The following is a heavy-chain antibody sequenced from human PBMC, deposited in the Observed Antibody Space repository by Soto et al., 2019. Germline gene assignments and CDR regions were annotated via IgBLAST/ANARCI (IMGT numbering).Heavy chain of an antibody. V-gene: IGHV3-30*03. J-gene: IGHJ4*02. CDR3: ARKNPGRVSELPDY. CDR2: TASDGTNK. CDR1: GFTFSMYG. D-gene: IGHD3-10*01. Sequence: QVQLVESGGGVVQPGNSVRLSCAASGFTFSMYGMHWVRQAPGKGLEWVAVTASDGTNKFYGDSVKGRFTISRDNPRATLYLQMNSLRPDETAVYYCARKNPGRVSELPDYWGQGTLVTVSS.